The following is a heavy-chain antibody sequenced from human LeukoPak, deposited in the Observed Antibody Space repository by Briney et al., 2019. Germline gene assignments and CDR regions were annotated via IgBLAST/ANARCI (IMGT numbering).Heavy chain of an antibody. CDR1: GGTFSSYA. J-gene: IGHJ3*02. CDR3: ARKEFDRGYSSDAFDI. CDR2: IIPIFGTA. V-gene: IGHV1-69*06. D-gene: IGHD5-18*01. Sequence: GASVKVSCKASGGTFSSYAISWVRQAPGQGLEWMGGIIPIFGTANYAQKFQGRVTITADKSTSTAYMELSSLRSEDTAVYYCARKEFDRGYSSDAFDIWGQGTMVTVSS.